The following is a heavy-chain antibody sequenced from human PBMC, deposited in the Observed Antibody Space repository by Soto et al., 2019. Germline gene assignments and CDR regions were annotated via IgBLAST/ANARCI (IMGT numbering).Heavy chain of an antibody. D-gene: IGHD3-22*01. CDR3: ARGYYYESSGYYYYFDY. CDR2: IYYSGST. Sequence: QVQLQESGPGLVKPSQTLSLTCTVSGGSISSGGYYWSWIRQHPGKGLEWIGYIYYSGSTYYNPSLKSRVTISVDTSKNLFSLKLSSVTAADTAVYYCARGYYYESSGYYYYFDYWGQGTLVNVSS. CDR1: GGSISSGGYY. J-gene: IGHJ4*02. V-gene: IGHV4-31*03.